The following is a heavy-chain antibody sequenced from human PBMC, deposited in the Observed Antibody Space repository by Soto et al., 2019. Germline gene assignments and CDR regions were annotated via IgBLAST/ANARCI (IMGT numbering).Heavy chain of an antibody. V-gene: IGHV3-74*01. CDR3: ASWGPYDFWSKDYYYMDV. D-gene: IGHD3-3*01. J-gene: IGHJ6*03. Sequence: GGSLRLSCAASGFTFSSYWMHWVRQAPGKGLVWVSRINSDGSSTSYADSVKGRFTISRDNAKNTLYLQMNSLRAEDMAVYYCASWGPYDFWSKDYYYMDVWGKGTTVTVSS. CDR2: INSDGSST. CDR1: GFTFSSYW.